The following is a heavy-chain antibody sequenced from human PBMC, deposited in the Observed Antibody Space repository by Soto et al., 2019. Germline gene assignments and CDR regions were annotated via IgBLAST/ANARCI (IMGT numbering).Heavy chain of an antibody. CDR2: INWDGRIT. D-gene: IGHD6-13*01. CDR1: VFIFDDFT. J-gene: IGHJ4*02. V-gene: IGHV3-43*01. Sequence: GSLRLSCAASVFIFDDFTMHWVRLRPGKGLQWVSYINWDGRITMYADSVKGRFTTSRDNTNSHLYLQVNSLGSDDTALYYCAKDEGAAVESPGDWGQGTLVTVSS. CDR3: AKDEGAAVESPGD.